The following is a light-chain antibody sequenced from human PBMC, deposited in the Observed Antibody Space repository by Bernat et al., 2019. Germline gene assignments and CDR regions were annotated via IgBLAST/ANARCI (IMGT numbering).Light chain of an antibody. CDR3: VSADWSGTSLV. CDR2: KDT. V-gene: IGLV3-25*03. J-gene: IGLJ2*01. Sequence: SYEVTQPPSVSVPSGQTARITCSGDAVPQHYVDWYQQKSGKAPVAVMFKDTERPARIPGRFSGSSSGTVVTLTISGVLAEDEAEYYCVSADWSGTSLVFGGGTKLTVL. CDR1: AVPQHY.